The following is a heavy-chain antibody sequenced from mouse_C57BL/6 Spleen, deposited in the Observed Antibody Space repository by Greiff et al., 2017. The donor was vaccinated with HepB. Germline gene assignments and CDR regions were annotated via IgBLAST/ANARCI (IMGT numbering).Heavy chain of an antibody. V-gene: IGHV1-82*01. CDR2: IYPGDGDT. CDR1: GYAFSSSW. CDR3: ASTGFDY. D-gene: IGHD4-1*01. J-gene: IGHJ2*01. Sequence: VQLQQSGPELVKPGASVKISCKASGYAFSSSWMNWVKQRPGKGLEWIGRIYPGDGDTNYNGKFKGKATLTADKSSSKAYMQLSSLTSEDSAVYFCASTGFDYWGQGTTLTVSS.